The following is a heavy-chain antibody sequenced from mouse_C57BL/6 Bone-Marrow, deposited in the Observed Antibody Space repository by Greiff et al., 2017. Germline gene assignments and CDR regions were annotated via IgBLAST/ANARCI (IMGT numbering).Heavy chain of an antibody. D-gene: IGHD1-1*01. Sequence: QVQLKQSGAELVKPGASVKISCKASGYAFSSYWMNWVKQRPGKGLEWIGQIYPGDGDTNYNGKFKGKATLTADKSSSTAYMQLSSLTSEDSAVYFCARSYYGSSSGYAMDYWGQGTSVTVSS. J-gene: IGHJ4*01. CDR3: ARSYYGSSSGYAMDY. CDR2: IYPGDGDT. V-gene: IGHV1-80*01. CDR1: GYAFSSYW.